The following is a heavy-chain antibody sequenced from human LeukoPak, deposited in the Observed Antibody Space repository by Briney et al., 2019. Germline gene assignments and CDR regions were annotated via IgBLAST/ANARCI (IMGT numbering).Heavy chain of an antibody. V-gene: IGHV3-7*01. CDR2: IKQDGSEK. J-gene: IGHJ6*03. D-gene: IGHD5-18*01. CDR3: ARDRGYSYGYIYYYYYYYMDV. CDR1: GFTFSDYY. Sequence: PGGSLRLSCAASGFTFSDYYMSWIRQAPGKGLEWVANIKQDGSEKYYVDSVKGRFTISRDNAKNSLYLQMNSLRAEDTAVYYCARDRGYSYGYIYYYYYYYMDVWGKGTTVTISS.